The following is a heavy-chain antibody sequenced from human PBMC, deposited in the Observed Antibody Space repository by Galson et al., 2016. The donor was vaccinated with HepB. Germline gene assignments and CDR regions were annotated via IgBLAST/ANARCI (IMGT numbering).Heavy chain of an antibody. J-gene: IGHJ4*02. V-gene: IGHV3-7*01. Sequence: SLRLSCAGSGFTFSTYWMSWVRQAPGKGPEWVANIKQDGNVKYYVDSVKGRITISRDNAKNSLYLQINRLRAEDTAVYYCARDKIVGATSLDYWGQGTLVTVSS. CDR3: ARDKIVGATSLDY. CDR2: IKQDGNVK. CDR1: GFTFSTYW. D-gene: IGHD1-26*01.